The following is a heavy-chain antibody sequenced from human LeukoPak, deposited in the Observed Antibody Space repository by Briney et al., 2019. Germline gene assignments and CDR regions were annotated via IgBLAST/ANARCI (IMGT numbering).Heavy chain of an antibody. CDR2: IYYSGST. V-gene: IGHV4-39*07. D-gene: IGHD4-11*01. CDR1: GGSISSSSYY. CDR3: ARSALQQNLDY. Sequence: SETLSLTCTVSGGSISSSSYYWGWIRQPPGKGLEWIGSIYYSGSTYYNPSLKSRVTISVDTSKNQFSLKLSSVTAADTAVYYCARSALQQNLDYWGQGTLVTVSS. J-gene: IGHJ4*02.